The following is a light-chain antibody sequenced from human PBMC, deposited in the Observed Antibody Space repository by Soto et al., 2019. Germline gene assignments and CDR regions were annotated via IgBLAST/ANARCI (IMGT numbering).Light chain of an antibody. CDR1: QSVKSSY. J-gene: IGKJ5*01. Sequence: IFLTQSPGTLSLSPGERATLPCRASQSVKSSYLAWYQHKPGLAPRLLIYDASSRATGIPDRFSGSGSGTDFTLTISRLEPEDFAVYYCQQYGSSPSITFGQGTRLEIK. CDR3: QQYGSSPSIT. V-gene: IGKV3D-20*01. CDR2: DAS.